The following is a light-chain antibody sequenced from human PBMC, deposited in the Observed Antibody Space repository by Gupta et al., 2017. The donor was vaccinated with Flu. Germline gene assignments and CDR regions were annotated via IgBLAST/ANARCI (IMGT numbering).Light chain of an antibody. J-gene: IGKJ3*01. CDR1: QSVLYSSNNKNY. Sequence: DIVMTQSPDSLPVSLGERATINCKSSQSVLYSSNNKNYLAWYQQRPGQPPKLLLYWASTRESGVPDRFSGSGSGTDFTLTISSLQAEDVAVYYCQQYYSTPFTFGPGTKVDIK. V-gene: IGKV4-1*01. CDR3: QQYYSTPFT. CDR2: WAS.